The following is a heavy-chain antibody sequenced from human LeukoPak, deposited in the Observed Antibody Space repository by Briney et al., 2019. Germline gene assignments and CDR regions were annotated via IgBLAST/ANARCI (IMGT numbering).Heavy chain of an antibody. CDR2: IDHSGST. CDR1: GGSISNKY. CDR3: ARGRVSSSSWSSTYYYYFYMDV. V-gene: IGHV4-59*01. J-gene: IGHJ6*03. Sequence: SETLSLTCTVSGGSISNKYWSWIRQPPGKGLEWIGYIDHSGSTNYNPSLNSRVTISRDTSKNHFSLELSSVTAADTAVYFCARGRVSSSSWSSTYYYYFYMDVWGKGTTVTVSS. D-gene: IGHD6-13*01.